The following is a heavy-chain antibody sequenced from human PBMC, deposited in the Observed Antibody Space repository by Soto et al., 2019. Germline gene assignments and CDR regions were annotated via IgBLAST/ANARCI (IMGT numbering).Heavy chain of an antibody. V-gene: IGHV4-31*03. D-gene: IGHD4-17*01. CDR1: GGSISSGSYC. CDR2: IYYSGST. J-gene: IGHJ4*02. CDR3: AIAVTTVTTYDY. Sequence: QVQLQESGPGLVKPSQTLSLTCTVSGGSISSGSYCWSWIRQHPGKGLEWIGYIYYSGSTYYNPSLTSRVTISVDTSKNQFSLKLSSVTAADTAVYYCAIAVTTVTTYDYWGQGTLVTVSS.